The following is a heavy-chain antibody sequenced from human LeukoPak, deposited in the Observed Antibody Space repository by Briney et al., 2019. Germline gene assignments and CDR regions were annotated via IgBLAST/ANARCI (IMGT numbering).Heavy chain of an antibody. Sequence: SETLSLTCAVSDYSISSGYYWGWIRQPPGKGLEWIVSIYHSRSTYYNPSLKSRVTISVDTSKNHFSLRLSSVTAADTAVYYCARQTPPWFAEIDYWGQGTLVTVSS. CDR3: ARQTPPWFAEIDY. V-gene: IGHV4-38-2*01. CDR2: IYHSRST. J-gene: IGHJ4*02. CDR1: DYSISSGYY. D-gene: IGHD3-10*01.